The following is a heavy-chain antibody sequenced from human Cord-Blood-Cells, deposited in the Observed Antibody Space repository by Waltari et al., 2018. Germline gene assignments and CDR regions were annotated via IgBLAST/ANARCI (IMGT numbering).Heavy chain of an antibody. D-gene: IGHD6-6*01. Sequence: QVQLVQSGAEVKKPGASVKVSCKASGYTFTGYYMHWVRQAPGQGLEWMGWINPNSGSTNYAQKFQGRVTMTRDTSISTAYMELSRLRSYDTAVYYCARDYEYSSSCDYWGQGTLVTVSS. J-gene: IGHJ4*02. V-gene: IGHV1-2*02. CDR3: ARDYEYSSSCDY. CDR1: GYTFTGYY. CDR2: INPNSGST.